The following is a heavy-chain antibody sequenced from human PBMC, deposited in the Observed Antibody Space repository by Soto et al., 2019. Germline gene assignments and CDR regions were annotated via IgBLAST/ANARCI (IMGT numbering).Heavy chain of an antibody. Sequence: QVQLVQSGAEVKKPGSSVKVSCKASGGTFSSYAISWVRQAPGQGLEWMGGIIPIFGTAKYAQKFQGRVTITADESTSTAYMELSSLRSDDTAVYYCAIDPRHWLVEGYYYYGMDVWGQGTTVTVSS. CDR1: GGTFSSYA. CDR2: IIPIFGTA. V-gene: IGHV1-69*12. J-gene: IGHJ6*02. CDR3: AIDPRHWLVEGYYYYGMDV. D-gene: IGHD6-19*01.